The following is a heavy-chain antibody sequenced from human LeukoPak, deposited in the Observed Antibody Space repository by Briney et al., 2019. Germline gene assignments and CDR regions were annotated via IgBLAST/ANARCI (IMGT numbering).Heavy chain of an antibody. CDR1: GGSISSYY. CDR2: IYYSGST. D-gene: IGHD5-18*01. CDR3: ARHSGVQLWNPNWFDP. Sequence: PSETLSLTCTVSGGSISSYYRSWIRQPPGKGLEWIGFIYYSGSTNYNPSLKGRVTISVDTSKNQFSLKLSSVTAADTAVYYCARHSGVQLWNPNWFDPWGQGTLVTVSS. J-gene: IGHJ5*02. V-gene: IGHV4-59*08.